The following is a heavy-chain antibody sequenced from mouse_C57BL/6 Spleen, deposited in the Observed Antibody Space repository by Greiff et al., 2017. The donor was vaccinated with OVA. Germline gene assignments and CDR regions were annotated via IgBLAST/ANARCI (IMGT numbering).Heavy chain of an antibody. J-gene: IGHJ1*03. V-gene: IGHV1-61*01. Sequence: QVQLQQPGAELVRPGSSVKLSCKASGYTFTSYWMDWVKQRPGQGLEWIGNIYPSDSETHYNQKFKDKATLTVDKSSSTAYMQLSSLTSEDSAVYYCARGGVVGIGYFDVWGTGTTVTVSS. CDR2: IYPSDSET. CDR1: GYTFTSYW. D-gene: IGHD1-1*01. CDR3: ARGGVVGIGYFDV.